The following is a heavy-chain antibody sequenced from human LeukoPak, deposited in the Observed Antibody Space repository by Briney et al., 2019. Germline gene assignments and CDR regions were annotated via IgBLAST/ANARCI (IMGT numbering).Heavy chain of an antibody. CDR2: MNPNSGNT. D-gene: IGHD3-22*01. V-gene: IGHV1-8*01. CDR1: GYTFISYD. CDR3: ASIGVVVDTDAFDI. Sequence: ASVTVSCKASGYTFISYDINWVRQATGQGLEWMGWMNPNSGNTGYAQRFQGRVTMTRNTSISTAYMELSSLRSEDTAVYYCASIGVVVDTDAFDIWGQGTMVTDSP. J-gene: IGHJ3*02.